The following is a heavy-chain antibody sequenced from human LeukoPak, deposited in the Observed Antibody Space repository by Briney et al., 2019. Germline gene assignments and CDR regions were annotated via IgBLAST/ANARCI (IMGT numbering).Heavy chain of an antibody. J-gene: IGHJ6*01. Sequence: SETLSLTCTVSGGSISNYYWSWIRQPPGKGLEWIGYIYYSGSTTYNPSLKSRVTISVDTSKNQFSLKLNSVTAADTAVYYCARRAGYYYGMDVWGRGTTVTVSS. CDR3: ARRAGYYYGMDV. CDR1: GGSISNYY. CDR2: IYYSGST. V-gene: IGHV4-59*08.